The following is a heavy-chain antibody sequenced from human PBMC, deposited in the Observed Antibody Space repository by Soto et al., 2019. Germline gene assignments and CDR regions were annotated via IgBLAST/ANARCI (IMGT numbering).Heavy chain of an antibody. D-gene: IGHD2-15*01. CDR1: GYTVTGYF. V-gene: IGHV1-2*02. CDR2: INPNTGGT. CDR3: ATVASWAARDWFDP. Sequence: QVQLVQSGAEVKKPGASVKVSCKASGYTVTGYFIHWVRDVPGQGLEYLGWINPNTGGTDYAQKFQGRVTMTRDTSISTVFMDLKRLTSADTAVYYCATVASWAARDWFDPWGQGTLVTVSS. J-gene: IGHJ5*02.